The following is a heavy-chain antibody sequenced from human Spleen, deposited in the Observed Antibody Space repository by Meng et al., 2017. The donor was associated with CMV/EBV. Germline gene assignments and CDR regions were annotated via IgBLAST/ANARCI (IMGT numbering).Heavy chain of an antibody. J-gene: IGHJ6*02. V-gene: IGHV3-48*03. CDR1: GFSFNSYE. CDR2: ISSSGSTI. D-gene: IGHD1-1*01. Sequence: GESLKISCAASGFSFNSYEMNWVRQAPGKGLEWVSYISSSGSTIYYAHSVKGRFTISRDTAKNSLYLQMNSLRAEDTAVYYCARALLEEDYYYGMDIWGQGTTVTVSS. CDR3: ARALLEEDYYYGMDI.